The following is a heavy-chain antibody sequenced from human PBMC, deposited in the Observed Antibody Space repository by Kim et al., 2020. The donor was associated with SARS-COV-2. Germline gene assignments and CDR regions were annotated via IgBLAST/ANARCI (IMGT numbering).Heavy chain of an antibody. CDR3: ARSPIVGATTRAHY. D-gene: IGHD1-26*01. V-gene: IGHV1-18*01. Sequence: AQKLQGRVTMTTDTSTSTAYMELRSLRSDDTAVYYCARSPIVGATTRAHYWGQGTLVTVSS. J-gene: IGHJ4*02.